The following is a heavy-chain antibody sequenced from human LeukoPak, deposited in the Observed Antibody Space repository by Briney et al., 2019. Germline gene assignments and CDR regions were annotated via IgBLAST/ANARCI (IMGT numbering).Heavy chain of an antibody. Sequence: SETLSLTCTVSGGSISSYYWSWIRQPPGKGLEWIGYIYYGGSTNYHPSHKSRVTISVDTYKNQFSLKLSSVTAADTAVYYCARHRISMAAPFSVFDYWGQGTLVTVSS. CDR3: ARHRISMAAPFSVFDY. CDR1: GGSISSYY. J-gene: IGHJ4*02. V-gene: IGHV4-59*08. CDR2: IYYGGST. D-gene: IGHD5-24*01.